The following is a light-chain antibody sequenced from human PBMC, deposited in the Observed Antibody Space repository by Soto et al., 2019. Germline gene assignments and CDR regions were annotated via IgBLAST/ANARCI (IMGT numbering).Light chain of an antibody. V-gene: IGKV3-11*01. CDR3: QQRGNWPPT. CDR2: DAS. Sequence: EIVLTQSPATLSLSPGERATLSCRASQSVSSYLGWYQQKPGQAPTLLIYDASNRATGIPARFSGGGSGTDVPLAISSLEPEDFALYYCQQRGNWPPTFGQGTRLEI. J-gene: IGKJ5*01. CDR1: QSVSSY.